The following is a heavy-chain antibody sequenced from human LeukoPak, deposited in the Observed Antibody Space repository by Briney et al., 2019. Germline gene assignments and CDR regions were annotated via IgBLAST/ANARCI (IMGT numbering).Heavy chain of an antibody. V-gene: IGHV4-38-2*01. Sequence: SETLSLTCAVSGYSISSGYYWGWIRQPPGKGLEWIGSIYHSGSTYYNPSLKSRVTISVDTSKNQFSLKLSSVTAADTAVYYCARHRYYYDTSGYAFDCWGQGTLVTVSS. CDR3: ARHRYYYDTSGYAFDC. CDR1: GYSISSGYY. J-gene: IGHJ4*02. CDR2: IYHSGST. D-gene: IGHD3-22*01.